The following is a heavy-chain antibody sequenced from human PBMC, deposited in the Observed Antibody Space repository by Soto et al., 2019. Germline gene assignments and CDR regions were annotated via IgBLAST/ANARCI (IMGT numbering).Heavy chain of an antibody. Sequence: NLSETLSLTCTVSGGSISSYYWSWIRQPPGKGLEWIGYIYYSGSTNYNPSLKSRVTISVDTSKNQFSLKLSSVTAADTAVYYCARHAGVGYCSSTSCLNWFDPWGQGTLVTVSS. CDR3: ARHAGVGYCSSTSCLNWFDP. D-gene: IGHD2-2*01. CDR1: GGSISSYY. J-gene: IGHJ5*02. V-gene: IGHV4-59*08. CDR2: IYYSGST.